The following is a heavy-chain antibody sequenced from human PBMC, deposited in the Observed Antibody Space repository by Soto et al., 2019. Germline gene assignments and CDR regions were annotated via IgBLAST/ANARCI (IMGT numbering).Heavy chain of an antibody. V-gene: IGHV3-23*01. D-gene: IGHD6-19*01. CDR3: AKDPLLYSSGLYYFDY. J-gene: IGHJ4*02. CDR1: GFTFSSYA. Sequence: GSLRLSGAASGFTFSSYAMSWVRQAPGKGLEWVSAISGSGGSTYYADSVKGRFTISRDNSKNTLYLQMNSLRAEDTAVYYCAKDPLLYSSGLYYFDYWGQGTLVTVSS. CDR2: ISGSGGST.